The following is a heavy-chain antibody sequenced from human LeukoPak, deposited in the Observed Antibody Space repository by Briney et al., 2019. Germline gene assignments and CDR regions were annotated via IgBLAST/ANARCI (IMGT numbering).Heavy chain of an antibody. Sequence: PGESLKISCKGSGYSFTSYWIGWVRQMPGKGLEWMGIIYPGDSDTRYSPSFQGQVTISADKSISTAYLQWSSLKASDTAMYYCASRIAAAGGAEYFQHWGQGTLVTVSS. CDR2: IYPGDSDT. CDR1: GYSFTSYW. J-gene: IGHJ1*01. D-gene: IGHD6-13*01. CDR3: ASRIAAAGGAEYFQH. V-gene: IGHV5-51*01.